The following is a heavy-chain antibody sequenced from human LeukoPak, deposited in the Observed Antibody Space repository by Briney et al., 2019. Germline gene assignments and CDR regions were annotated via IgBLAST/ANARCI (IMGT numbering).Heavy chain of an antibody. D-gene: IGHD3-10*01. J-gene: IGHJ4*02. V-gene: IGHV4-39*01. Sequence: PSETLSLTCTVSGGSVSSGSYYWGWIRQPPGKGLEWIGSIYYSGSTYYNPSLKSRVTISVDTSKNQFSLKLSSVTAADTAVYYCARPAMVRGDDGQLWDYWGQGTLVTVSS. CDR1: GGSVSSGSYY. CDR3: ARPAMVRGDDGQLWDY. CDR2: IYYSGST.